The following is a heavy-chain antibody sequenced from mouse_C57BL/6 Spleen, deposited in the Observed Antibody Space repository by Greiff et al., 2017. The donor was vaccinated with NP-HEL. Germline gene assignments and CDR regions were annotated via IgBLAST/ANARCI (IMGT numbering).Heavy chain of an antibody. D-gene: IGHD2-12*01. CDR2: IDPETGGT. V-gene: IGHV1-15*01. CDR1: GYTFTDYE. J-gene: IGHJ2*01. Sequence: VKLLESGAELVRPGASVTLSCKASGYTFTDYEMHWVKQTPVHGLEWIGAIDPETGGTAYNQKFKGKAILTADKSSSTAYMELRSLTSEDSAVYYCTRSYYSSFDYWGQGTTLTVSS. CDR3: TRSYYSSFDY.